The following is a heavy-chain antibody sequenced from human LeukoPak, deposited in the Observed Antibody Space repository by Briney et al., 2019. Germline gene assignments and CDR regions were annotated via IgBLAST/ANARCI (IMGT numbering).Heavy chain of an antibody. Sequence: ASVKVSCKASGGTFSSYAISWVRQAPGQGLEWMGGIIPIFGTANYAQKFQGRVTITADESTSTAYMELSSLRSEDTAAYYCARDRKEEMATTLDYYYYGMDVWGQGTTVTVSS. V-gene: IGHV1-69*13. CDR3: ARDRKEEMATTLDYYYYGMDV. J-gene: IGHJ6*02. CDR1: GGTFSSYA. CDR2: IIPIFGTA. D-gene: IGHD5-24*01.